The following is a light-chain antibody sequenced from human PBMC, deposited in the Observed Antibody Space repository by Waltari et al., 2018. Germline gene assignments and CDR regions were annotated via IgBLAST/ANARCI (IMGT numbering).Light chain of an antibody. CDR1: QSIATY. Sequence: DIQMTQSPSSLSASVGDRVTITCRASQSIATYLSWFQQKPGKAPKFLIYAASGLQSGVPSRFRGSGSGTDFTLTISRLQPEDFATYYCQQSYSMFALTFGGGTKVEIK. J-gene: IGKJ4*01. V-gene: IGKV1-39*01. CDR2: AAS. CDR3: QQSYSMFALT.